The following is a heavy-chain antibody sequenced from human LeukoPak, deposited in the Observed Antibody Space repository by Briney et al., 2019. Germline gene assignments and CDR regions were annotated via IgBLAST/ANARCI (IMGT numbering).Heavy chain of an antibody. Sequence: GASVKVSCKASGGTFSSYAISWVRQAPGQGLEWMGGIIPIFGTANYAQKFQGRVTITADESTSTAYMELGSLRSEDTAVYYCARENYDSSGYHDYWGQGTLVTVSS. CDR2: IIPIFGTA. CDR3: ARENYDSSGYHDY. CDR1: GGTFSSYA. D-gene: IGHD3-22*01. V-gene: IGHV1-69*13. J-gene: IGHJ4*02.